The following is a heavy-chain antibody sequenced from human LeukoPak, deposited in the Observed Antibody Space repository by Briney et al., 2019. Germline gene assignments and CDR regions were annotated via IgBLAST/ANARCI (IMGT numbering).Heavy chain of an antibody. Sequence: SETVSLTCTVSGGSVSSGSYYWSWIRQPPGKGLEWLGYIYFTGSTNYKPSLKSRVTISVDTSKNQFSLKVTSVTAADTAVYYCARVFCGGDCYTNFDSWGQGPLVTVSS. J-gene: IGHJ4*02. CDR1: GGSVSSGSYY. V-gene: IGHV4-61*01. CDR3: ARVFCGGDCYTNFDS. D-gene: IGHD2-21*02. CDR2: IYFTGST.